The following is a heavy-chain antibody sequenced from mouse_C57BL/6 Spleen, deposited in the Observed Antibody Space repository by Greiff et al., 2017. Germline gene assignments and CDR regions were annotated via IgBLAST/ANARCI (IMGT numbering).Heavy chain of an antibody. CDR1: GYTFTSYW. CDR2: IDPSDSYT. D-gene: IGHD2-4*01. V-gene: IGHV1-69*01. J-gene: IGHJ2*01. CDR3: ARGSTMITTDY. Sequence: VQLHQPGAELVMPGASVKLSCKASGYTFTSYWMHWVKQRPGQGLEWIGEIDPSDSYTNYNQKFKGKSTLTVDKSSSTAYMQLSSLTSEDSAVYYCARGSTMITTDYWGQGTTLTVSS.